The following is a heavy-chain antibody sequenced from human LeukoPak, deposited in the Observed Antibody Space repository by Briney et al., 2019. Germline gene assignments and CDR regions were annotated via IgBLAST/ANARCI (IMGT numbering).Heavy chain of an antibody. J-gene: IGHJ4*02. V-gene: IGHV3-49*04. CDR1: GFTFSNYA. CDR2: IRSKTYGGTS. D-gene: IGHD5-12*01. Sequence: PGGSLRLSCSASGFTFSNYAMNCVRQAPGKGLEWVGFIRSKTYGGTSAYAASVKGRFTISRDDSKNIAYLQMNSLKTEDTAVYYCSRQIRATTDYFDYWGQGTLVTVSS. CDR3: SRQIRATTDYFDY.